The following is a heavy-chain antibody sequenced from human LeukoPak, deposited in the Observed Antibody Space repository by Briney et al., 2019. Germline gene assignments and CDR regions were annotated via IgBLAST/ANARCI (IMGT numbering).Heavy chain of an antibody. CDR1: GFTFSSYS. V-gene: IGHV3-21*01. J-gene: IGHJ4*02. CDR3: AKDVTMVRGVTTFDC. Sequence: PGGSLRLSCAASGFTFSSYSMNWVRQAPGKGLEWVSSISSSSSSYIYYADSVKGRFTISRDNAKNSLYLQMNSLRAEDTAVYYCAKDVTMVRGVTTFDCWGQGTLATVSS. CDR2: ISSSSSSYI. D-gene: IGHD3-10*01.